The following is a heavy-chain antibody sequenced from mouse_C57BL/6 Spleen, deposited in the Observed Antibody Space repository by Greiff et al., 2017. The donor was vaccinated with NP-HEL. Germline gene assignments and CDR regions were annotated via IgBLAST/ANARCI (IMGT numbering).Heavy chain of an antibody. CDR3: ARVGYYDYDVPFAY. J-gene: IGHJ3*01. Sequence: QVQLQQSGAELVKPGASVKLSCKASGYTFTSYWMQWVKQRPGQGLEWIGEIDPSDSYTNYNQKFKGKATLTVDTSSSTAYMQLSSLTSEDSAVYYCARVGYYDYDVPFAYWGQGTLVTVSA. CDR2: IDPSDSYT. D-gene: IGHD2-4*01. V-gene: IGHV1-50*01. CDR1: GYTFTSYW.